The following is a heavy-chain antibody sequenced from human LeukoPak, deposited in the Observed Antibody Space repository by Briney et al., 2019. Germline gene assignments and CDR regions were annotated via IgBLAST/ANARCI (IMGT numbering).Heavy chain of an antibody. J-gene: IGHJ6*02. CDR1: GGSISSYY. CDR3: ARGTGYYDSSGYTYYYYGMDV. Sequence: ASETLSLTCTVSGGSISSYYWSWIRQPAGKGLEWIGRTYTSGSTNYNPSLKSRVTMSVDTSKNQFSLKLSSVTAADTAVYYCARGTGYYDSSGYTYYYYGMDVWGQGTTVTVSS. D-gene: IGHD3-22*01. CDR2: TYTSGST. V-gene: IGHV4-4*07.